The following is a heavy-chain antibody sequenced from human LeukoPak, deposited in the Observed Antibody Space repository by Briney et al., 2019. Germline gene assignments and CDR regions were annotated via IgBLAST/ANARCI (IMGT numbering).Heavy chain of an antibody. D-gene: IGHD2/OR15-2a*01. Sequence: PGGSLRLSCAASGFTFSSFEMNWARQAPGKGLEWISYNSGGGETMYYADSVKGRFTISRDNARNSLYLQINSLRAEDTAVYYCARVYQRYMDVWGKGTTVTVSS. CDR1: GFTFSSFE. J-gene: IGHJ6*03. CDR2: NSGGGETM. CDR3: ARVYQRYMDV. V-gene: IGHV3-48*03.